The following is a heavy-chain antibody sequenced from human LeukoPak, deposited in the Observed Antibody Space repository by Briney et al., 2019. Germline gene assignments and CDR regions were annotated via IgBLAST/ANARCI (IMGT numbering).Heavy chain of an antibody. V-gene: IGHV4-31*03. J-gene: IGHJ4*02. Sequence: PSETLSLTCTVSGGSISSGAYYWSWLRQHPGKGLEWIVYIYYSGSIYYNPSLKSRLTISIDTSNNQFSLKLSSVTAADTAVYYCARDLSGEGYYFDYWGQGTLVTVSS. D-gene: IGHD6-19*01. CDR3: ARDLSGEGYYFDY. CDR1: GGSISSGAYY. CDR2: IYYSGSI.